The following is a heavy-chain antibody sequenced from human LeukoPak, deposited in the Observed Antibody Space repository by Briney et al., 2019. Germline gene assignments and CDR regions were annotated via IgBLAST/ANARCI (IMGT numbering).Heavy chain of an antibody. CDR1: GFTFSTCG. Sequence: GGSLRLSCAASGFTFSTCGMHWVRQAPGKGLEWVAVISHDGNLKYYADSVQGRFTISRDNSRNTLYLQMNSLGAEDTAVYYCSLGMGSTWYGNNFDYWGQGTLVTVSS. D-gene: IGHD6-13*01. CDR3: SLGMGSTWYGNNFDY. V-gene: IGHV3-30*03. CDR2: ISHDGNLK. J-gene: IGHJ4*02.